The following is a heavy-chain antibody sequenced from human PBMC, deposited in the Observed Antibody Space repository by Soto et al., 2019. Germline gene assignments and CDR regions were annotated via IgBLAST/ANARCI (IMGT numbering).Heavy chain of an antibody. J-gene: IGHJ4*02. CDR1: GGTFSSYA. CDR2: IIPIFGTA. Sequence: ASVKVSCKASGGTFSSYAISWVRQAPGQGLEWMGGIIPIFGTANYAQKFQGRVTITADESTSTAYMELSSLRSEDTAVYYCARRIYYESRGYYAGFDYWGRGTRATVSS. CDR3: ARRIYYESRGYYAGFDY. D-gene: IGHD3-22*01. V-gene: IGHV1-69*13.